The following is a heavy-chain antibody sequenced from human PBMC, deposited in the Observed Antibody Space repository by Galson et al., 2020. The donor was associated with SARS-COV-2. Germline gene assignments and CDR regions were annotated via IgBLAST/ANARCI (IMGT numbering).Heavy chain of an antibody. J-gene: IGHJ4*02. D-gene: IGHD3-22*01. Sequence: ASVKVSCKASAGTFSSYAISWVRQAPGQGLEWMGWISAYNGYTDYAQKFQDKITMTTDTSTSTAYMELRSLSSDDTAVYYCVRDGLTRISGYPFDYWGQGTLVTVSS. CDR1: AGTFSSYA. CDR2: ISAYNGYT. CDR3: VRDGLTRISGYPFDY. V-gene: IGHV1-18*01.